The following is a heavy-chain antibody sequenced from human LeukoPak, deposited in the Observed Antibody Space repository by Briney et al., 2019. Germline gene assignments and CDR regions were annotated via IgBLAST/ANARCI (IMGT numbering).Heavy chain of an antibody. V-gene: IGHV3-9*01. CDR3: AKPPGLRRLDP. CDR2: ISWNSGSI. D-gene: IGHD5-12*01. CDR1: GFTFDDYA. J-gene: IGHJ5*02. Sequence: GGSLRLSCAASGFTFDDYAMHWVRQGPGKGLEWVSGISWNSGSIGYADSVKGRFTISRDNAKNTVYLQMNSLRAEDTAVYYCAKPPGLRRLDPWGQGTLVTVSS.